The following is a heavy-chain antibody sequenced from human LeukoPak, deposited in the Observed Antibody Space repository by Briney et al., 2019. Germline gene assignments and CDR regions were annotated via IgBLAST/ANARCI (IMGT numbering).Heavy chain of an antibody. CDR3: ARRYCSGGSCYLDY. CDR1: GYTFTGYY. J-gene: IGHJ4*02. CDR2: INPNSGGT. V-gene: IGHV1-2*04. Sequence: ASVKVSCKASGYTFTGYYMHWVRQAPGQGLEWMGWINPNSGGTNYAQKFQGWVTMTRDTSISTAYMELSRLRSDDTAVYYCARRYCSGGSCYLDYWGQGTLVTVSS. D-gene: IGHD2-15*01.